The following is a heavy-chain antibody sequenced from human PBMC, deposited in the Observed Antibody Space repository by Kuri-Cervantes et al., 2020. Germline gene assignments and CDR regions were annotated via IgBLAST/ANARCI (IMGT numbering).Heavy chain of an antibody. CDR3: ARENYYDASGYYYHSGEFDY. CDR2: IGTAGDT. J-gene: IGHJ4*02. V-gene: IGHV3-13*01. Sequence: GESLKISCAASGFTFSSYDMYWVRQVTGKGLEWVSAIGTAGDTYYLDSVKGRFTISRENAKNSLYLQMNSLRAEDTAVYYCARENYYDASGYYYHSGEFDYWGQGTLVTVSS. CDR1: GFTFSSYD. D-gene: IGHD3-22*01.